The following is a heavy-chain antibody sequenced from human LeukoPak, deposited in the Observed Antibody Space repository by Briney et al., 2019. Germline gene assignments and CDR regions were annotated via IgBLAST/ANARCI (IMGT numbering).Heavy chain of an antibody. J-gene: IGHJ6*02. Sequence: SETLSLTCAVSGGSISSYYWSWIRQPPGKGLEWIGYIYYSGSTNYNPSPKSRVTISVDTPKNQFPLKLSSVTAADTAVYYCARDRKGLGSYYAVNYYYYGMDVWGQGTTVTVSS. CDR2: IYYSGST. V-gene: IGHV4-59*01. CDR3: ARDRKGLGSYYAVNYYYYGMDV. CDR1: GGSISSYY. D-gene: IGHD1-26*01.